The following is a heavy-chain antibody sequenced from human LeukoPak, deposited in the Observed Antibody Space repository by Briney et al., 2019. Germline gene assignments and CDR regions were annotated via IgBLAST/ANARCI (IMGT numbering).Heavy chain of an antibody. D-gene: IGHD3-10*01. J-gene: IGHJ4*02. V-gene: IGHV4-4*07. CDR1: GDSISRYY. CDR2: IYNGGII. CDR3: ARVGYSSSGNYYNDRGAFDY. Sequence: SETLSLTCTVSGDSISRYYWSWIRQPAGKGLEWIGRIYNGGIITYNPSLKSRVTMSIDTSNNQFSLKLSSVTAADTAVYYCARVGYSSSGNYYNDRGAFDYWGQGTLVTVSS.